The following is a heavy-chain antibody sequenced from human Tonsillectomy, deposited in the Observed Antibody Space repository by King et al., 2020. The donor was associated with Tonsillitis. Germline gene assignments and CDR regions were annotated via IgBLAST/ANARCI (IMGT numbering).Heavy chain of an antibody. CDR2: ISYDGSNK. Sequence: VQLVESGGGVVQPGRSLRLSCAASGFTFSIYAMHWVRQAPGKGLEWVAVISYDGSNKYYADSVKGRFTISRDNSKNTLYLQMNSLRAEDTAVYYCARCEETSSQLNPSWFFDNWGQGTLVSVSS. V-gene: IGHV3-30-3*01. J-gene: IGHJ4*02. D-gene: IGHD5-24*01. CDR1: GFTFSIYA. CDR3: ARCEETSSQLNPSWFFDN.